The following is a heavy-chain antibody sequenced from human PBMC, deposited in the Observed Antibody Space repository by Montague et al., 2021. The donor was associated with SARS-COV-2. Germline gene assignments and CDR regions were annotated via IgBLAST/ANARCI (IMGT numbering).Heavy chain of an antibody. CDR3: ARVPDYYDSSGYYFDAFDI. Sequence: SETLSLTCAVYGGSLSGYYWSRIRQPPGKGLEWIGEINHSGSINXXPSLKGRVTISVDTSKNQFSLKLSSVTAADTAVYYCARVPDYYDSSGYYFDAFDIWGQGTMVTVSS. CDR1: GGSLSGYY. D-gene: IGHD3-22*01. V-gene: IGHV4-34*01. CDR2: INHSGSI. J-gene: IGHJ3*02.